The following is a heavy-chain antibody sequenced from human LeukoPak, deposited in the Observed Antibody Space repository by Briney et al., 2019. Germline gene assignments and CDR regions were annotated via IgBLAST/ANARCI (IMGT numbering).Heavy chain of an antibody. Sequence: ASVKVSCKASGYTFTSYYMHWVRQAPGQGLEWMGIINPSGGSTSYAQKLQGRVTMTTDTSTSTAYMELRSLRSDDTAVYYCARVVPAAYDAFDIWGQGTMVTVSS. CDR3: ARVVPAAYDAFDI. CDR2: INPSGGST. CDR1: GYTFTSYY. J-gene: IGHJ3*02. D-gene: IGHD2-2*01. V-gene: IGHV1-46*01.